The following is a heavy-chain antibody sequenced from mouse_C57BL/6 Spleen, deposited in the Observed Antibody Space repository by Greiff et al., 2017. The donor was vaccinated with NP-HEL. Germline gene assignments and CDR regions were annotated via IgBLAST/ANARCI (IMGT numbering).Heavy chain of an antibody. CDR2: ISSGGDYI. Sequence: DVHLVESGEGLVKPGGSLKLSCAASGFTFSSYAMSWVRQTPEKRLEWVAYISSGGDYIYYADTVKGRFTISRDNARNTLYLQMSSLKSEDTAMYDCTRVDYFVGAMDYWGQGTSVTVSS. V-gene: IGHV5-9-1*02. J-gene: IGHJ4*01. CDR1: GFTFSSYA. D-gene: IGHD1-1*01. CDR3: TRVDYFVGAMDY.